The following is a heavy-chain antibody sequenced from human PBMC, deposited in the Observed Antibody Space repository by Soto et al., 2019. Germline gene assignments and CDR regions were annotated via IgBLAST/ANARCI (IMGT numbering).Heavy chain of an antibody. D-gene: IGHD6-19*01. Sequence: QVQLVESGGGVVQPGRSLRLSCAASGFTFSSYGMHWVRQAPGKGLEWVSVIWYDGSDKYYADSVKGRFTISRDNSKTTLYLQMNRLRAEDTAVYYCARDRYSSGWYDLDYWGQGTLVTVSS. CDR3: ARDRYSSGWYDLDY. CDR2: IWYDGSDK. CDR1: GFTFSSYG. J-gene: IGHJ4*02. V-gene: IGHV3-33*01.